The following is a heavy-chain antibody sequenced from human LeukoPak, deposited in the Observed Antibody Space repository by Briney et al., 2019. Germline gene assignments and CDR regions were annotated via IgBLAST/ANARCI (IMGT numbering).Heavy chain of an antibody. CDR2: ISYDGSNK. J-gene: IGHJ4*02. CDR1: GFTFSSYG. CDR3: AKNLITGTTDY. D-gene: IGHD1-7*01. V-gene: IGHV3-30*18. Sequence: GGSLRHSCAASGFTFSSYGMHWVRQAPGKGLEWVAVISYDGSNKYYADSVKGRFTISRDNSKNTLYLQMNSLRAEDTAVYYCAKNLITGTTDYWGQGTLVTVSS.